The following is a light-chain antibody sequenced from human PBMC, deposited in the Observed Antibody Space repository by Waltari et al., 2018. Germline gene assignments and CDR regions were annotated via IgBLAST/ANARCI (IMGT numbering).Light chain of an antibody. CDR1: SSNIGAGHD. CDR2: GNT. J-gene: IGLJ2*01. Sequence: QSGLTQPPSVSGAPGQRVTISCTGSSSNIGAGHDLPWYQLLPGTAPKLLISGNTNRPSGVPDRFSGSKSGTSASLAITGLQAEDEGDYYCQSYDNSLSVSLFGGGTKLTVL. CDR3: QSYDNSLSVSL. V-gene: IGLV1-40*01.